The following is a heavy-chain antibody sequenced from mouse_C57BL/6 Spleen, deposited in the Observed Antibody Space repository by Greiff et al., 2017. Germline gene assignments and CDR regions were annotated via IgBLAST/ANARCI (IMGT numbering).Heavy chain of an antibody. J-gene: IGHJ4*01. CDR3: ARQIPNYYGSSYYYAMDY. CDR1: GFTFSDYG. D-gene: IGHD1-1*01. CDR2: ISSGSSTI. V-gene: IGHV5-17*01. Sequence: EVQVVESGGGLVKPGGSLKLSCAASGFTFSDYGMHWVRQAPEKGLEWVAYISSGSSTIYYADTVKGRFTISRDNAKNTLFLQMTSLRSEDTAMYYCARQIPNYYGSSYYYAMDYWGQGTSVTVSS.